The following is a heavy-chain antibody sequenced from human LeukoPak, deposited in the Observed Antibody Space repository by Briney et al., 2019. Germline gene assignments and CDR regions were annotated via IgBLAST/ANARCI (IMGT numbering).Heavy chain of an antibody. J-gene: IGHJ4*02. V-gene: IGHV3-33*01. CDR1: GFTFSSYG. CDR3: ARMGAVVVPAAPSDYYFDY. Sequence: PGGSLRLSCAASGFTFSSYGMHRVRQAPGKGLEWGAVIWYDGSNKYYADSVKGRFTISRDNSKNSLYLQMNSLRAEDTAVYYCARMGAVVVPAAPSDYYFDYWGQGTLVTVSS. CDR2: IWYDGSNK. D-gene: IGHD2-2*01.